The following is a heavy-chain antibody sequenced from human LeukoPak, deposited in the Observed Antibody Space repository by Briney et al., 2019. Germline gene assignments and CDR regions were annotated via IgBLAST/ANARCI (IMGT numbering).Heavy chain of an antibody. CDR1: GFTFSSFW. Sequence: GGSLRLSCAVSGFTFSSFWMSWVRQAPGKGLEWVANIKQDGSEKYYVDSVKGRFTISRDNAKNSLFLQMNSLRAEDTAVYYCAKWGDYDVLTGYWGQGTLVTVSS. J-gene: IGHJ4*02. CDR3: AKWGDYDVLTGY. CDR2: IKQDGSEK. D-gene: IGHD3-9*01. V-gene: IGHV3-7*03.